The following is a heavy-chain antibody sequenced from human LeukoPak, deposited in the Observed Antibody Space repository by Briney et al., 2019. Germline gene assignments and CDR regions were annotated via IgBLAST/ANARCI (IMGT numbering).Heavy chain of an antibody. CDR1: GFTFSSYA. CDR3: ARDLRWGDSYFDY. J-gene: IGHJ4*02. CDR2: ISSSSRTI. Sequence: GGSLRLSCAASGFTFSSYAMNWVRQAPGKGLEWVSYISSSSRTIYYADSVKGRFTISRDNAKNSLYLQMNSLRAEDTAVYYCARDLRWGDSYFDYWGQGTLVTVSS. V-gene: IGHV3-48*04. D-gene: IGHD2-21*02.